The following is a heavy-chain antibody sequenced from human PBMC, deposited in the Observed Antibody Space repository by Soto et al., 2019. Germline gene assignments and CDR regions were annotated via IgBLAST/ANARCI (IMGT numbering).Heavy chain of an antibody. Sequence: ASVKVSCKASGYTFTGYYMHWVRQAPGQGLEWMGWINPNSGGTNYAQKFQGWVTMTRDTSISTAYMELSRLRSDDTAVYYCARVEVDSSGYYYAYWGQGTLVTVSS. D-gene: IGHD3-22*01. V-gene: IGHV1-2*04. CDR1: GYTFTGYY. CDR3: ARVEVDSSGYYYAY. CDR2: INPNSGGT. J-gene: IGHJ4*02.